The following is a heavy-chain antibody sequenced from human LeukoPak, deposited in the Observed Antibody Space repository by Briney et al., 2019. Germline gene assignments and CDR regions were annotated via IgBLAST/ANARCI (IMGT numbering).Heavy chain of an antibody. CDR1: GYTFTGYY. D-gene: IGHD2-2*01. V-gene: IGHV1-2*02. CDR3: ARGNIVVVPAAMLLGWFDP. CDR2: INPNSGGT. Sequence: SVKVSCKASGYTFTGYYMHWVRQAPGQGLEWMGWINPNSGGTNYAQKFQGRVTVTRDTSISTAYMELSRLRSDDTAVYYCARGNIVVVPAAMLLGWFDPWGQGTLVTVSS. J-gene: IGHJ5*02.